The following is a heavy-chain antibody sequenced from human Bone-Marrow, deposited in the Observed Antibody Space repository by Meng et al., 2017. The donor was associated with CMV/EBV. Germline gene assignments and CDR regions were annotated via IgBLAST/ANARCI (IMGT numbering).Heavy chain of an antibody. CDR3: ARALDILTGYFPYYYYYGMDV. CDR1: GFTFSSYS. Sequence: GESLKISCAASGFTFSSYSMNWVRQAPGKGLEWVSYISSSSSTIYYADSVKGRFTISRDNAKNSLYLQMNSLRAEDMAVYYCARALDILTGYFPYYYYYGMDVWGQGTTVTVSS. D-gene: IGHD3-9*01. J-gene: IGHJ6*02. V-gene: IGHV3-48*04. CDR2: ISSSSSTI.